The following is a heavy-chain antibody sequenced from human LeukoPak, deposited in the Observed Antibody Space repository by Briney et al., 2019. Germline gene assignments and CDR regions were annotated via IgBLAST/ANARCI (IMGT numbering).Heavy chain of an antibody. V-gene: IGHV3-48*03. CDR2: ISYSGSTT. CDR3: ARAGPPAFDP. CDR1: GFTFTNFE. J-gene: IGHJ5*02. Sequence: PGGCHRLSCAASGFTFTNFEMNWGRQAPGKGLEWVSYISYSGSTTSYADSVKGRFTISRDNAKNSLYLQMNSLRAEDTAVYYCARAGPPAFDPWGQGTLATVSS.